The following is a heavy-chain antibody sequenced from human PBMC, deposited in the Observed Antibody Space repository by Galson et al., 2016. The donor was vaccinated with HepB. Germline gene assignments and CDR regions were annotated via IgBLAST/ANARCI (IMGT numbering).Heavy chain of an antibody. D-gene: IGHD6-13*01. CDR3: ARCRAAAGDYYYYYVDV. Sequence: TLSLTCTVSGGSISSGGYYWSWIRQHPGKGLEWIGYIYYSGSTYYNPSLKSRVTISVDTSENQFSLKLSSVTAADTAVYYCARCRAAAGDYYYYYVDVWGKGTTVTVSS. CDR1: GGSISSGGYY. V-gene: IGHV4-31*03. CDR2: IYYSGST. J-gene: IGHJ6*03.